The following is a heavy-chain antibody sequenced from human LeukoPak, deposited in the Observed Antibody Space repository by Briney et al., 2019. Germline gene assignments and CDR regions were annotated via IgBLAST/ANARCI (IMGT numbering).Heavy chain of an antibody. D-gene: IGHD2-2*01. J-gene: IGHJ4*02. CDR1: GGSISSSSYY. V-gene: IGHV4-39*07. CDR2: IYYSGST. CDR3: ATQIGYCSSTSCYGQYYFDY. Sequence: PSETLSLTCTVSGGSISSSSYYWGWIRQPPGKGLEWIGSIYYSGSTYYNPSLKSRVTISVETSKNQFSLKLSSVTAADTAVYYCATQIGYCSSTSCYGQYYFDYWGQGILVTVSS.